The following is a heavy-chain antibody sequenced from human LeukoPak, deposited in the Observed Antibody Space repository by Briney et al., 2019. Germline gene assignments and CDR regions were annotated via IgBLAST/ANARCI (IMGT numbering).Heavy chain of an antibody. CDR1: GGSISGYY. Sequence: PSETLSLTCTVSGGSISGYYWSWIRQPPGKGLEWIGYIYSSGSTDYNPSLKSRVTISVDTSKNQFSLKLSSVTAADTAVYYCARHGVSYYHYWGQATLVTVSS. CDR2: IYSSGST. D-gene: IGHD2-8*01. V-gene: IGHV4-59*08. J-gene: IGHJ1*01. CDR3: ARHGVSYYHY.